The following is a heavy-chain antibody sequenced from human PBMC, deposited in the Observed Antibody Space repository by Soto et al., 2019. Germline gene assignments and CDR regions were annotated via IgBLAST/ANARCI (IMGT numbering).Heavy chain of an antibody. V-gene: IGHV4-4*02. CDR2: IYHSGST. J-gene: IGHJ4*02. Sequence: TSETLSLTCAVSGGSISCSNWWSWVRQPPGKGLEWIGEIYHSGSTNYNPSLKSRVTISVDKSKNQLSLKLSSVTAADTAVYYCATVDGWYRDYYFDYWGQGTLVTVSS. CDR3: ATVDGWYRDYYFDY. D-gene: IGHD6-19*01. CDR1: GGSISCSNW.